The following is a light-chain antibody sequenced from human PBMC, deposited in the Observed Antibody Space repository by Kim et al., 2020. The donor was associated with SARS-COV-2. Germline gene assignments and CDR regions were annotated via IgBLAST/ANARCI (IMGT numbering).Light chain of an antibody. CDR2: GKN. V-gene: IGLV3-19*01. J-gene: IGLJ2*01. CDR3: NSRDSNNNVV. CDR1: SLRSYY. Sequence: SSELTQDPAVSVALGQTVRITCQGDSLRSYYAPWYQQKPGQAPILVIYGKNNRPSGIPDRFSGSSSGNTASLTITGNQAGDEADYYCNSRDSNNNVVFGGGTQLTVL.